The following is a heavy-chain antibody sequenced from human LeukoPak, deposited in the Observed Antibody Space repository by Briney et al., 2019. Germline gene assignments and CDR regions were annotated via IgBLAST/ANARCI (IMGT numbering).Heavy chain of an antibody. J-gene: IGHJ6*02. V-gene: IGHV1-8*01. D-gene: IGHD2-2*02. CDR2: MNPNSGNT. Sequence: ASVKVSCKASGYTFTSYDINWVRQAPGQGLEWMGWMNPNSGNTGYAQKFQGRVTMTRNTSISTAYMELSSLRSEDTAVYYCARGGIVVVPAAITYYYYYGMDVWGQGTTVTVSS. CDR1: GYTFTSYD. CDR3: ARGGIVVVPAAITYYYYYGMDV.